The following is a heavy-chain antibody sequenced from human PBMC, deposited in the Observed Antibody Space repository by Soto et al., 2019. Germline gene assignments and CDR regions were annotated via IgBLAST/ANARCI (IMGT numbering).Heavy chain of an antibody. J-gene: IGHJ6*03. D-gene: IGHD6-13*01. Sequence: QVQLVQSGAEVKKPGASVKVSCKASGYTFTSYDINWVRQATGQGLEWMGWMNPNSGNPGNAQKFQGRGTMTRNTAISTAYTELSSLRSEDPAVYYCARGPGSWYYYYMDVWRKGTTVTVSS. V-gene: IGHV1-8*01. CDR3: ARGPGSWYYYYMDV. CDR1: GYTFTSYD. CDR2: MNPNSGNP.